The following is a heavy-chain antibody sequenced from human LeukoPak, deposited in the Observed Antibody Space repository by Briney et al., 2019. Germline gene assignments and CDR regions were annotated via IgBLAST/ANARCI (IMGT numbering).Heavy chain of an antibody. CDR3: ASHAHDYDSSGYFDS. Sequence: PGGSLRLSCVVSRLTLNSNAMYWVRQAPGKGLEWVSGISVSGGSEYYADSVKGRSSVSRDNSKHTVYLQMNSLRAEDTAVYFCASHAHDYDSSGYFDSWGQGALVTVSS. CDR1: RLTLNSNA. V-gene: IGHV3-23*01. CDR2: ISVSGGSE. D-gene: IGHD3-22*01. J-gene: IGHJ4*02.